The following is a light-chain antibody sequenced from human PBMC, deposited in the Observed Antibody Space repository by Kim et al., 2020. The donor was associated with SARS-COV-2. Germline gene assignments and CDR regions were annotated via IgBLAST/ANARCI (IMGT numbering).Light chain of an antibody. V-gene: IGLV1-44*01. J-gene: IGLJ2*01. Sequence: GERVTISCSGSSSNIGHNTVTWYQQVPGTAPKLLIYTNIERPSGVPGRFSGSKSGTSASLAISGLQSEDEADYYCAAWDDSLNGVVFGGGTQLTVL. CDR3: AAWDDSLNGVV. CDR2: TNI. CDR1: SSNIGHNT.